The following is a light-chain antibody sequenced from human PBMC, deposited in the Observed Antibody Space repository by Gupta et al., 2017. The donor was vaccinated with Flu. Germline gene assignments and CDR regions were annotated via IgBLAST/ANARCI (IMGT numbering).Light chain of an antibody. CDR1: NIETKS. V-gene: IGLV3-21*03. CDR3: QVWDTTSDHAYV. CDR2: DDS. Sequence: SYVLTQPPSVSVAPGTAATITCGGNNIETKSVHWYQQKPGQAPVLVVYDDSDRPSGIPERFSGSNSGDTATLTISRVEDGDEADYYCQVWDTTSDHAYVFGTGTKVTVL. J-gene: IGLJ1*01.